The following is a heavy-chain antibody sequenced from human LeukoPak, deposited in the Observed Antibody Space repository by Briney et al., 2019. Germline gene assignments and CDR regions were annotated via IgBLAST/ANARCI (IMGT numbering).Heavy chain of an antibody. Sequence: ASETLSLTRTVSGGSISSGDYYWSWIRQPPGKGLEWIGYIYYTGSTYYNPSLKSRVTISVDTSKNQFSLKLRSVTAADTAVYYCASTLVRGVISFQYFQHWGQGTLVTVSS. CDR3: ASTLVRGVISFQYFQH. CDR1: GGSISSGDYY. V-gene: IGHV4-30-4*01. D-gene: IGHD3-10*01. CDR2: IYYTGST. J-gene: IGHJ1*01.